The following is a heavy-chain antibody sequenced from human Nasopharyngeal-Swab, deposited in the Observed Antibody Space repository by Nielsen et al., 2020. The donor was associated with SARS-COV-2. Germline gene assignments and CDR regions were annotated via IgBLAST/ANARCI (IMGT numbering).Heavy chain of an antibody. CDR1: GGTFSSYA. Sequence: ASVKVSCKASGGTFSSYAISWVRQAPGQGLEWMGWINPNSGGTNYAQKFQGRVTMTRDTSISTAYMELSRLRSDDTAVYYCARDADSSSWYFSYYYYGMDVWGQGTTVTVSS. V-gene: IGHV1-2*02. CDR3: ARDADSSSWYFSYYYYGMDV. D-gene: IGHD6-13*01. J-gene: IGHJ6*02. CDR2: INPNSGGT.